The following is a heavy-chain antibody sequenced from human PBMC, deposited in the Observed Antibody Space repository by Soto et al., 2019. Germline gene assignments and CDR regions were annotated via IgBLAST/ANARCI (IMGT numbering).Heavy chain of an antibody. CDR1: GFMFSAYT. J-gene: IGHJ4*02. CDR2: ITSNSDHI. CDR3: ATPYYYNH. V-gene: IGHV3-21*01. Sequence: GGSLRLSCAASGFMFSAYTMSWVRQAPGKGLEWLSSITSNSDHIDYADSVRGRFTVSRDNARKSLYLQMDSLGAEDTGVYYCATPYYYNHWGPGTLVTVPS.